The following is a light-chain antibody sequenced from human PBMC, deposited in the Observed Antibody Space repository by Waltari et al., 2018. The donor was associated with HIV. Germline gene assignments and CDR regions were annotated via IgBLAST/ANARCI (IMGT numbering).Light chain of an antibody. CDR3: GTWDSSLSAVL. V-gene: IGLV1-51*01. J-gene: IGLJ2*01. CDR1: TFNIGPNY. Sequence: QSVLTPPPSVSAAPGHKVPIPCPADTFNIGPNYVSWYQQLPGTAPNLLIYDNNKRPSGIPDRFSGSKSGTSATLGITGRQTGDEADYYCGTWDSSLSAVLFGGGTKLTVL. CDR2: DNN.